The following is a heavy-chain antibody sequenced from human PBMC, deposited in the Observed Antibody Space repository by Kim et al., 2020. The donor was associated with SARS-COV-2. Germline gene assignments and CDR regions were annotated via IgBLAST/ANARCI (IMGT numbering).Heavy chain of an antibody. J-gene: IGHJ4*02. Sequence: YITNPDSVKGQFTISRDNAKNSLYLQMDSLGAEDTAVYYCARMMRPGTGPWAQGTLVTVSS. D-gene: IGHD1-1*01. CDR2: YI. CDR3: ARMMRPGTGP. V-gene: IGHV3-21*01.